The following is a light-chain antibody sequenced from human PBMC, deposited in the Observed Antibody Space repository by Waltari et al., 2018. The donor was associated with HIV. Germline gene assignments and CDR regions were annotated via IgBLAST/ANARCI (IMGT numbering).Light chain of an antibody. Sequence: QSALTQPASVSGSPGQSITISCTGASSDVGDYNYVSWYQQHPGKAPKLRIDDVSKRPSGVSNRCAGSKSGNTASLTISGLQAEDEADYYCSSYTGSSTLGVFGTGTRVTVL. CDR2: DVS. J-gene: IGLJ1*01. V-gene: IGLV2-14*03. CDR1: SSDVGDYNY. CDR3: SSYTGSSTLGV.